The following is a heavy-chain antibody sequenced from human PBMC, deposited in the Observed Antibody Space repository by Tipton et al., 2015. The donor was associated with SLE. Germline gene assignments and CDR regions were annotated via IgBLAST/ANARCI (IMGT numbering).Heavy chain of an antibody. V-gene: IGHV3-23*01. CDR3: AKASPRRYSSSWYEGDAFDI. CDR2: ISGSGGST. Sequence: GSLRLSCAASGFTFSSYAMSWVRQAPGKGLEWVSAISGSGGSTYYADSVKGRFTISRDNSKNTLYLQMNSLRAEDTAVYYCAKASPRRYSSSWYEGDAFDIWGQGTMVTVSS. CDR1: GFTFSSYA. D-gene: IGHD6-13*01. J-gene: IGHJ3*02.